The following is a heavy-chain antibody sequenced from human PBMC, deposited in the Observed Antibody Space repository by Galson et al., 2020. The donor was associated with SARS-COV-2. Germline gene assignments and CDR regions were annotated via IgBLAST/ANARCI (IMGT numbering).Heavy chain of an antibody. Sequence: SETLSLTCTVSGDSISTYYWSWIRQPPGKGLEWIGYIHYSGRTNYNPSLKSRVTISVDTSKNQFSLKLSSVTAADTAVYYCARDPGRVGTMYFDSWGQGTLVTVSS. CDR1: GDSISTYY. CDR2: IHYSGRT. J-gene: IGHJ4*02. CDR3: ARDPGRVGTMYFDS. D-gene: IGHD5-12*01. V-gene: IGHV4-59*01.